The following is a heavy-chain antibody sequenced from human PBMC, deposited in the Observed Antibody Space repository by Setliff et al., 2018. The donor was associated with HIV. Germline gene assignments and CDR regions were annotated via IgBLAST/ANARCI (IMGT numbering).Heavy chain of an antibody. J-gene: IGHJ4*02. Sequence: GGSLRLSCVASGFTFSTYAINWVRQAPGKGLEWVASVNPDGSEASSVGSMKGRFTVSRDNAKNSLSLQMNSLRVEDTAVYYCADPPSGYWGQGTLVTVSS. CDR1: GFTFSTYA. CDR3: ADPPSGY. D-gene: IGHD3-10*01. V-gene: IGHV3-7*01. CDR2: VNPDGSEA.